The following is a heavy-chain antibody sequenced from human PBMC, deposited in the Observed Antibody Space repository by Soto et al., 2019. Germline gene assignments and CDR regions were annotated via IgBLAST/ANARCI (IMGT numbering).Heavy chain of an antibody. CDR3: ARCTGGVNRRRDRAAAGHFDY. CDR2: IYHSGST. CDR1: GGSISSSSYY. Sequence: SETLSLTCTVSGGSISSSSYYWGWIRQPPGKGLEWIGSIYHSGSTNYNPSLKSRVTISVDKSKNQFSLKLSSVTAADTAVYYCARCTGGVNRRRDRAAAGHFDYWGQGTLVTVSS. J-gene: IGHJ4*02. V-gene: IGHV4-39*07. D-gene: IGHD6-13*01.